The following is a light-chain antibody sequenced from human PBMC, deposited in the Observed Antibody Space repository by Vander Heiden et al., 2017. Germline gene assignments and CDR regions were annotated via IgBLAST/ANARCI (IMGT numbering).Light chain of an antibody. J-gene: IGLJ1*01. Sequence: QAVVTQEPSLTVSPGGTVTLTGGSSTGAVTSGHYPYWFQQKPGQAPRTLIYDTSNKHSWTPARFSGSLLGGKAALTLSGAQPEDEAEYYCLLSYSGARPYVFGTGTKVTVL. CDR3: LLSYSGARPYV. V-gene: IGLV7-46*01. CDR2: DTS. CDR1: TGAVTSGHY.